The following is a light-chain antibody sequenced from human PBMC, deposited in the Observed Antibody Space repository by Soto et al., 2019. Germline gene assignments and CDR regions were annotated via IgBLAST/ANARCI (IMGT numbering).Light chain of an antibody. V-gene: IGLV1-40*01. CDR2: GNS. Sequence: QSVLTQPPSVSGAPGQRVTISSTGSSSNIGAGYDVHWYQQLPGTAPKVLIYGNSNRPSGVPDRFSGSKSGTSASLAITGLQAEDEADYYCQSYDRSLSVVFGGGTKLTVL. CDR1: SSNIGAGYD. J-gene: IGLJ2*01. CDR3: QSYDRSLSVV.